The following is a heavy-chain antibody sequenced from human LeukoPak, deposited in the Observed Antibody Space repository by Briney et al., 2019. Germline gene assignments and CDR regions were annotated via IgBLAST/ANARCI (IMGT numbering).Heavy chain of an antibody. J-gene: IGHJ5*02. CDR3: ARNPRSGFDP. CDR2: INPNSGGT. V-gene: IGHV1-2*02. Sequence: GGSLKLSCTASGYTFTSYSMNWVRQAPGQGLEWMGSINPNSGGTNYAQKVQGRVTMTRDTSISTAYMELRRLRSDDTAVYYCARNPRSGFDPWGQGTLVTVSS. CDR1: GYTFTSYS.